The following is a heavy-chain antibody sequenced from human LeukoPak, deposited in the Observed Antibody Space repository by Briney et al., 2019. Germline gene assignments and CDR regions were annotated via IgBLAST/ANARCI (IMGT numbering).Heavy chain of an antibody. CDR2: FDPEDGET. J-gene: IGHJ4*02. CDR1: GYTLTELS. Sequence: ASVKVSCKVSGYTLTELSMHCVRQAPGKGLEWMGGFDPEDGETIYAQKFQGRVTMTEDTSTDTAYMELSSLRSEDTAVYYCATFYSSGYCRCRVFDYWGQGTLVTVSS. D-gene: IGHD3-22*01. CDR3: ATFYSSGYCRCRVFDY. V-gene: IGHV1-24*01.